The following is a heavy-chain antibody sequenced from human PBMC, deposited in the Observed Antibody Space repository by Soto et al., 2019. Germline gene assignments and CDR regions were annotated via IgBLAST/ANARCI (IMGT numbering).Heavy chain of an antibody. D-gene: IGHD4-17*01. Sequence: NPSESLSLTCTVSGGSISSSSYYWGWIRQPPGQGLEWIGSIYYSGSTYYNPALKSRVTISVDTSKNQFSLKLSSVTAADTAVYYCARQWQGYGDYVNYYYYMDVWGKGTTVTVSS. V-gene: IGHV4-39*01. J-gene: IGHJ6*03. CDR3: ARQWQGYGDYVNYYYYMDV. CDR1: GGSISSSSYY. CDR2: IYYSGST.